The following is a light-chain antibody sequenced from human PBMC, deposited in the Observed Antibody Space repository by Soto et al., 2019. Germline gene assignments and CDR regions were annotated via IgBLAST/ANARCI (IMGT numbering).Light chain of an antibody. CDR2: EVS. CDR3: LSWDDSLNGV. J-gene: IGLJ3*02. V-gene: IGLV2-14*01. Sequence: QSALTQPASESGSPGQSITISCSGTSTDIGGYNYVSWYQQHPGKAPKLIIYEVSNRPSGVPDRFSGSKSGSTASLTISGLQAEDEADYYCLSWDDSLNGVFGGGTQLTVL. CDR1: STDIGGYNY.